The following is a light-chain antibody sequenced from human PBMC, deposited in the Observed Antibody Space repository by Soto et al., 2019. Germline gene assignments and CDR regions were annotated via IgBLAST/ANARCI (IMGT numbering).Light chain of an antibody. CDR2: KVS. Sequence: DVVMTQSPLSLPVTLGQPASISCRSSQSLVHSDGNTYLSWFQQRPGQSPRRLIYKVSTRESGVPERFSGGGSGTDFTLQISRVEAEDVGVYYCMQGTHWPYTFGQGTKLEIK. CDR3: MQGTHWPYT. CDR1: QSLVHSDGNTY. J-gene: IGKJ2*01. V-gene: IGKV2-30*02.